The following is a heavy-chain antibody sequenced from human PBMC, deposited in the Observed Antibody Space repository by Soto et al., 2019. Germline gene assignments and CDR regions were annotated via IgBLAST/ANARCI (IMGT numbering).Heavy chain of an antibody. D-gene: IGHD6-13*01. CDR2: INLGGST. CDR3: ARGRPGWSGSWYDY. V-gene: IGHV4-34*01. Sequence: SETLSLTCAVYGGSFSGYYWSWIRQPPGKGLEWIGEINLGGSTNSNPSLKSRVTISVDMSKNQFSLKLTSVTAADTAVYYCARGRPGWSGSWYDYWGQGTQVTVSS. CDR1: GGSFSGYY. J-gene: IGHJ4*02.